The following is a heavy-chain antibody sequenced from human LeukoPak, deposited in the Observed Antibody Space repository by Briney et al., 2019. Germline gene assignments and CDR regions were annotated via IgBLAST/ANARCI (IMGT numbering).Heavy chain of an antibody. D-gene: IGHD6-13*01. J-gene: IGHJ4*02. V-gene: IGHV1-46*01. CDR3: TREVAGPYRFDD. CDR2: ITPRVGAT. CDR1: GNSFTNYN. Sequence: ASVKVSCKASGNSFTNYNMHWVRLAPGQGLEWMGIITPRVGATNYAQKFQGRVTMTRDTSTSAVHMELSSLKSEDTAVYYCTREVAGPYRFDDWGPGTLVTVS.